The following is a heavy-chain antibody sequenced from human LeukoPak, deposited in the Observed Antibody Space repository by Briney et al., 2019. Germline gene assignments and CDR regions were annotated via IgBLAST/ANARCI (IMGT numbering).Heavy chain of an antibody. CDR3: ARPNHDFLTGYVYFDY. CDR1: GYSFNSYW. D-gene: IGHD3-9*01. Sequence: GESLKISCKGSGYSFNSYWIGWVRQMPGKGLEWMGIIYPGDSDTRYSPSFQGQVTISADKSISTAYLQWSSLKASDTAMYYCARPNHDFLTGYVYFDYWGQGTLVTVSS. V-gene: IGHV5-51*01. CDR2: IYPGDSDT. J-gene: IGHJ4*02.